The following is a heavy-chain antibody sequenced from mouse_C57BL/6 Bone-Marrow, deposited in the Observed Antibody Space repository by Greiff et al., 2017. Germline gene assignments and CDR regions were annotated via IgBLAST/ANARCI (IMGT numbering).Heavy chain of an antibody. D-gene: IGHD2-1*01. V-gene: IGHV1-15*01. CDR1: GYTFTDYE. CDR2: IDPETGGT. CDR3: TRRGINYNYAMDY. Sequence: QVQLQQSGAELVRPGASVTLSCKASGYTFTDYEMHWVKQTPVHGLEWIGAIDPETGGTAYNQKFKGKAILTADKSSSTAYMELRSLTSEDSAVYYCTRRGINYNYAMDYWGQGTSVTVSS. J-gene: IGHJ4*01.